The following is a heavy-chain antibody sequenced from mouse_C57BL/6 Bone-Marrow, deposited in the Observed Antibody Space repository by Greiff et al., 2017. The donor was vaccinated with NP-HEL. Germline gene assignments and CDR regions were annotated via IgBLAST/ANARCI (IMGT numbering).Heavy chain of an antibody. CDR2: INPGSGGT. V-gene: IGHV1-54*01. D-gene: IGHD2-2*01. CDR1: GYAFTNYL. Sequence: QVQLQQSGAELVRPGTSVKVSCKASGYAFTNYLIEWVKQRPGQGLEWIGVINPGSGGTNYNEKFKGKATLTADKSSSTAYMQLSSLTSEDSAVYFCARSGGGYHWYFDVWGTGTTVTVSS. CDR3: ARSGGGYHWYFDV. J-gene: IGHJ1*03.